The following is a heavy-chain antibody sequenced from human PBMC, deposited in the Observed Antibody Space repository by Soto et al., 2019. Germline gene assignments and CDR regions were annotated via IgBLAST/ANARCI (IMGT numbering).Heavy chain of an antibody. Sequence: ASVKVSCKASGYTFTSDYMHWVRQAPGQGLEWMGIINPSGGSTSYAQKFQGRVTMTRDTSTSTVYMELSSLRSEDTAVYYCARDRGSSSWNPYYFYYYMAVWGKGTTVTVSS. J-gene: IGHJ6*03. CDR2: INPSGGST. V-gene: IGHV1-46*03. CDR3: ARDRGSSSWNPYYFYYYMAV. CDR1: GYTFTSDY. D-gene: IGHD6-13*01.